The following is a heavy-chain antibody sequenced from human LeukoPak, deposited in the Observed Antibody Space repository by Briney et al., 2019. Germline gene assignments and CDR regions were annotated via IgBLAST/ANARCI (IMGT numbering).Heavy chain of an antibody. V-gene: IGHV4-61*02. CDR2: IYTSGST. Sequence: PSETLSLTCTVAGGSISSGSYYWSWIRQPAGKGLEWIGRIYTSGSTNYNPSLKSRVTISVDTSKNQFSLKLSSVTAADTAVYYCARESRSSWRRFDYWGQGTLVTVSS. CDR3: ARESRSSWRRFDY. CDR1: GGSISSGSYY. D-gene: IGHD6-13*01. J-gene: IGHJ4*02.